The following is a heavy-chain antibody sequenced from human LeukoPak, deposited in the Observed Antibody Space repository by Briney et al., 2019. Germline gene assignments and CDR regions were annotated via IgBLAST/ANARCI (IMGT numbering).Heavy chain of an antibody. V-gene: IGHV1-2*02. CDR3: ARDKGYYYYMDV. CDR1: GYTFTCYY. CDR2: INPNSGGT. Sequence: ASVKVSCKASGYTFTCYYMHWVRQAPGQGLEWMGWINPNSGGTNYAQKFQGRVTMTRDTSISTDYMELSRLRSDDTAVYYCARDKGYYYYMDVWGKGTTVTVSS. J-gene: IGHJ6*03.